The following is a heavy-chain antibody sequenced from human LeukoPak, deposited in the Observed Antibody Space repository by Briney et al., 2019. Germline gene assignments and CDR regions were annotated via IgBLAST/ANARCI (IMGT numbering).Heavy chain of an antibody. CDR2: IIPIFGTA. CDR1: GGTFSSYA. D-gene: IGHD3-10*01. J-gene: IGHJ6*02. V-gene: IGHV1-69*01. Sequence: GASVKVSCKASGGTFSSYAISWVRQAPGQGLEWMGGIIPIFGTANYAQKFQGRVTITADESTSTAYMELSSLRSEDTAVYYCARGGDTMVRGVIIGYYYYGMDVWGQGTTVTVSS. CDR3: ARGGDTMVRGVIIGYYYYGMDV.